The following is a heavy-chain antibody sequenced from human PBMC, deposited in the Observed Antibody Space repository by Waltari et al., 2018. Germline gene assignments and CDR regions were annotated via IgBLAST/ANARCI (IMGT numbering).Heavy chain of an antibody. J-gene: IGHJ6*02. Sequence: QVQLQESGPGLVKPSETLSLTCAVSGYSISSGYYWGWIRQPPGKGLEGIGSIYHSGSTYYNPSLKSRVTISVDTSKNNFSLKLSSVTAADTAVYYCAGLGSYSYYYYGMDVWGQGTTVTVSS. CDR1: GYSISSGYY. D-gene: IGHD3-10*01. CDR3: AGLGSYSYYYYGMDV. V-gene: IGHV4-38-2*01. CDR2: IYHSGST.